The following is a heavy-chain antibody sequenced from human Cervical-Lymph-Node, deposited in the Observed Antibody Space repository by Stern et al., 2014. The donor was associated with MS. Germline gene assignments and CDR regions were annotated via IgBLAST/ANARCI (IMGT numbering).Heavy chain of an antibody. V-gene: IGHV2-5*01. Sequence: QITLKESGPTLVQPTQTLTLTCTFSGFSFSTRGVGWGWIRQPPGKALEWLALIYWSEEKRDRPSLQSRLNIANDTSNTQEVLTIANMDPLDTPTYSCTLDPAYWGKGALVTVSA. CDR3: TLDPAY. CDR1: GFSFSTRGVG. CDR2: IYWSEEK. J-gene: IGHJ4*02.